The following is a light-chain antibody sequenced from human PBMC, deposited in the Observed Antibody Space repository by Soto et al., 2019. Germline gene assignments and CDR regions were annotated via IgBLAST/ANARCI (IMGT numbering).Light chain of an antibody. CDR1: QSVLYRSSNKNY. V-gene: IGKV4-1*01. CDR2: WAS. Sequence: DIVMTQSPDSLAVSLGERATINCKSSQSVLYRSSNKNYLAWYQQKPGQPPKLLIYWASTRESGVPDRFSGGGSQTDFTLTISSLQAEDVAVYYCQQYYSTPLTFGGGTKVDIK. CDR3: QQYYSTPLT. J-gene: IGKJ4*01.